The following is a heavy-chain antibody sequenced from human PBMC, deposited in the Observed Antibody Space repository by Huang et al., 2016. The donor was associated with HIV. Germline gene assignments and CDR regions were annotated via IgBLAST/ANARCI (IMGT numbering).Heavy chain of an antibody. J-gene: IGHJ4*02. Sequence: QIQLVQSGPEVKKPGASVEVACKASGYNFTSYGISWVRLAPGQGLEWLGSISSSIGHATLAQKVQCRVTMTRDTSTNTAYMELKSLRSDDTSVYYCARITLTGYFDYWGQGTLVTVSS. V-gene: IGHV1-18*01. CDR1: GYNFTSYG. CDR2: ISSSIGHA. D-gene: IGHD3-9*01. CDR3: ARITLTGYFDY.